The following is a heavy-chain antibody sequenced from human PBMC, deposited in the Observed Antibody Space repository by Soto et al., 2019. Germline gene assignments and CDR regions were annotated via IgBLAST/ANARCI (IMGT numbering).Heavy chain of an antibody. CDR1: GFTFSSYA. Sequence: WSLRLSCAASGFTFSSYAMSWVRQAPGKGLEWVSAISGSGGSTYYADSVKGRFTISRDNSKNTLYLQMNSLRAEDTAVYYCAKRPYYYGSGSYYNSYAFDIWGQGTMVTVSS. D-gene: IGHD3-10*01. V-gene: IGHV3-23*01. CDR3: AKRPYYYGSGSYYNSYAFDI. J-gene: IGHJ3*02. CDR2: ISGSGGST.